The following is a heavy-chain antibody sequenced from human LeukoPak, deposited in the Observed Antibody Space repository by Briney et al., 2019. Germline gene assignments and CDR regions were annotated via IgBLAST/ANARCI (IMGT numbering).Heavy chain of an antibody. CDR3: ARGPYYGDYFDY. V-gene: IGHV4-59*01. Sequence: PSETLSLTCTVSGGSISSYYWSWIRQPPGKGLEWFGYIYYSGSTNYNPSLKSRVTISVDTSKNQFSLKLSSVTAADTAVYYCARGPYYGDYFDYWGQGTLVTVSS. CDR1: GGSISSYY. CDR2: IYYSGST. J-gene: IGHJ4*02. D-gene: IGHD4-17*01.